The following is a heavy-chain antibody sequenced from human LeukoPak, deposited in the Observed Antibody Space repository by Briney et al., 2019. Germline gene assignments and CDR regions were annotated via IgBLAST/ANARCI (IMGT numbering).Heavy chain of an antibody. CDR3: ARVDANWGFIDY. D-gene: IGHD7-27*01. CDR2: MHYIGST. V-gene: IGHV4-59*01. CDR1: GGSISSYY. Sequence: SETLSLTCTVSGGSISSYYWTWIRQPPGKGLEWIGYMHYIGSTNYNPSLKSRVSISLDTSKNQFSLRLSSVTAADTAVYYCARVDANWGFIDYWGQGTLVTVSS. J-gene: IGHJ4*02.